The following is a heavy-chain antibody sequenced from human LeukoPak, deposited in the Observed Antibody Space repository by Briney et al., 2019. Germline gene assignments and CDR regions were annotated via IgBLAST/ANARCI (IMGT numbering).Heavy chain of an antibody. J-gene: IGHJ6*02. CDR1: GYTLTELS. CDR2: FDPEDGET. Sequence: ASVKVSCKVSGYTLTELSMHWVRQAPGKGLEWMGGFDPEDGETIYAQKFQGRVTMTEDTSTDTAYMELSSLRAEDTAVYYCAKDRRYDILTGYYSYYYYGMDVWGQGTTVTVSS. D-gene: IGHD3-9*01. V-gene: IGHV1-24*01. CDR3: AKDRRYDILTGYYSYYYYGMDV.